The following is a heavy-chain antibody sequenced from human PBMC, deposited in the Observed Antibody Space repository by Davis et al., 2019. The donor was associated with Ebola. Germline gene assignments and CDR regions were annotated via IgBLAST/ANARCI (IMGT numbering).Heavy chain of an antibody. Sequence: SETLSLTCTVSGGSISSYYWSWIRQPPGKGLEWIGYIYYRGGTNYNPSLKSRVTISVDTSKNQFSLKLSSVIAADTAVYYCASHLPGYCSSTSCSPSDYYYGMDVWGKGTTVTVSS. CDR2: IYYRGGT. J-gene: IGHJ6*04. CDR3: ASHLPGYCSSTSCSPSDYYYGMDV. D-gene: IGHD2-2*03. CDR1: GGSISSYY. V-gene: IGHV4-59*01.